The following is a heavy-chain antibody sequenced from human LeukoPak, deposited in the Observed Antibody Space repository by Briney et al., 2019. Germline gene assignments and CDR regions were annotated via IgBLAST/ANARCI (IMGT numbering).Heavy chain of an antibody. CDR3: AKSSYGGTPRPDFDY. Sequence: GGSLRLSCAASGFTFSSYAMSWVRQAPGKGLEWVSAISGSGGSTYYADSVKGRFTISRDNSKDTLYLQMNSLRAEDTAVYYCAKSSYGGTPRPDFDYWGQGTLVTVSS. CDR1: GFTFSSYA. J-gene: IGHJ4*02. V-gene: IGHV3-23*01. D-gene: IGHD4-23*01. CDR2: ISGSGGST.